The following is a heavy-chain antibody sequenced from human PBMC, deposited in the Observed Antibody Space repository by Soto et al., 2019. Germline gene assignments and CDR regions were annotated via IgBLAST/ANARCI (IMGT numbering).Heavy chain of an antibody. CDR2: INPNGGGT. J-gene: IGHJ4*02. Sequence: QVQLVQSGAEVKKPGASVKVSCKASGYSFTGYYMHWVRQAPGQGLEWMGWINPNGGGTNYAQKFQGCITLTRDTSISTASMELSGLITADTAVYYCARSGEYIDWGQGTLVTVSS. V-gene: IGHV1-2*04. CDR3: ARSGEYID. CDR1: GYSFTGYY. D-gene: IGHD6-25*01.